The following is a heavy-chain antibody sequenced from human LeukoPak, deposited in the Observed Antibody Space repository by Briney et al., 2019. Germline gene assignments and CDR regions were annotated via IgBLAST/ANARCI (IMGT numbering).Heavy chain of an antibody. CDR3: ARDRGPYDSSGYYPYDAFDI. V-gene: IGHV3-48*03. D-gene: IGHD3-22*01. CDR2: ISSSGSII. Sequence: GGSLRLSCAASGFTFRSCELSWVRQAPAKGLEWVSYISSSGSIIYYADSVKGRFTISRDNAKNSLFLQMNSLRAEDTALYYCARDRGPYDSSGYYPYDAFDIWGQGTMVTVSS. J-gene: IGHJ3*02. CDR1: GFTFRSCE.